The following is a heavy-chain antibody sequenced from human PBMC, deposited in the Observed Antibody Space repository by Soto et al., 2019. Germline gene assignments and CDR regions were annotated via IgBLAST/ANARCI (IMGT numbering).Heavy chain of an antibody. CDR1: GGSISSDC. Sequence: SETLSLTCTFFGGSISSDCWSWIRQPAGKGLEWIGRIYTSGSANYNPSLERRVTMSVDTSRNQFSLKLSSVTAADTAVYYCARVREYVSSGYYYYFDYWGLGTLVTVSS. D-gene: IGHD3-22*01. CDR3: ARVREYVSSGYYYYFDY. V-gene: IGHV4-4*07. J-gene: IGHJ4*02. CDR2: IYTSGSA.